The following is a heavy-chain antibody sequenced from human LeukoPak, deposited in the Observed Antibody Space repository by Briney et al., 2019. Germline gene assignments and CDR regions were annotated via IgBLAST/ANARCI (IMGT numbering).Heavy chain of an antibody. CDR2: IYYSGST. CDR1: GGSISSYY. D-gene: IGHD3-10*01. CDR3: ASSMVRGVNNPLGY. J-gene: IGHJ4*02. Sequence: PSETLSLTCTVSGGSISSYYWSWIRQPPGKGLEWIGYIYYSGSTNYNPSLKSRVTISVDTSKNQFSLKLSSVTAADTAVYYCASSMVRGVNNPLGYWGQGTLVTVSS. V-gene: IGHV4-59*01.